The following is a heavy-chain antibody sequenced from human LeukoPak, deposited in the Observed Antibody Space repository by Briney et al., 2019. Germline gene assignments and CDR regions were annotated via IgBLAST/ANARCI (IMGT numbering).Heavy chain of an antibody. V-gene: IGHV1-2*02. D-gene: IGHD2-2*02. CDR3: AREMGVVPTAIPTVDS. CDR2: IEPKSGGT. CDR1: GYTFTGHF. J-gene: IGHJ4*02. Sequence: ASVKVSCTASGYTFTGHFMHWVRRAPGQGLEWMGWIEPKSGGTHYGHKFQGRVTMTRDTSMSTAYMELSRLKADDTAVYYCAREMGVVPTAIPTVDSWGQGTLVTVSS.